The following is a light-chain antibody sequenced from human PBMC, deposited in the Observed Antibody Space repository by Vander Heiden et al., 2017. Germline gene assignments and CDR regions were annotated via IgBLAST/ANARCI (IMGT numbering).Light chain of an antibody. Sequence: QSVLTQPPSASGTPGQRVTISCSGSSSNIGTNYVYWYQQLPVTAPKLLIYRNNQRPSGVPDRFSGSKSGTSASLAISGLRSEDEAYYYCAAWDVSLSGHWVFGGGTKLTVL. CDR3: AAWDVSLSGHWV. J-gene: IGLJ3*02. CDR2: RNN. V-gene: IGLV1-47*01. CDR1: SSNIGTNY.